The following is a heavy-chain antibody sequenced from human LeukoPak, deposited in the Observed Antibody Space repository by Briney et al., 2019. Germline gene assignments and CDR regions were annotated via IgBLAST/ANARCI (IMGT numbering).Heavy chain of an antibody. V-gene: IGHV3-21*01. CDR2: ISSSSSYI. J-gene: IGHJ4*02. CDR1: GFPFSSYS. D-gene: IGHD3-9*01. CDR3: ARVEVYDILTGYYYFDY. Sequence: GSLRLSCAASGFPFSSYSMNWVRQAPGKGLEWVSSISSSSSYIYYADSVKGRFTISRDNAKNSLYLQMNSLRAEDTAVYYCARVEVYDILTGYYYFDYWGQGTLVTVSS.